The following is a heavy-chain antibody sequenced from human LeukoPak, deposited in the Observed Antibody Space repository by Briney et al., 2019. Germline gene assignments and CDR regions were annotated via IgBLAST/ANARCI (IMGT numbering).Heavy chain of an antibody. J-gene: IGHJ4*02. CDR1: GFTFSSYA. D-gene: IGHD1-26*01. Sequence: PGGSLRLSCAASGFTFSSYAMSWVRQAPGKGLEWVSGISWNSGSIDYAVSVKGRFIISRDNAKNSLYLQMNSLRPEDTALYYCAKGTGRYWTFFDYWGQGTLVIVSS. CDR3: AKGTGRYWTFFDY. V-gene: IGHV3-9*01. CDR2: ISWNSGSI.